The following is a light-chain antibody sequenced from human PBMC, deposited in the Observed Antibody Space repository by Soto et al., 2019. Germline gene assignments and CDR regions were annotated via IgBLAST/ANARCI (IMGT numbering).Light chain of an antibody. V-gene: IGKV3-15*01. CDR2: GAS. CDR1: QGVSSD. CDR3: QQYNTWHPKMA. J-gene: IGKJ1*01. Sequence: VVTQSPATLSVFPGETATLSCRASQGVSSDLAWYQQRPGQAPRLLIYGASTRATGIPARFRGSGSGTEFRLTISSLQSEDFATYYCQQYNTWHPKMAFGRGTKVEIK.